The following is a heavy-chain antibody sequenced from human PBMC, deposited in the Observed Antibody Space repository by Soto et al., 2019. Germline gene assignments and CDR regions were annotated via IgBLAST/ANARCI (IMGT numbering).Heavy chain of an antibody. Sequence: QLQLQESGSGLVRPSQTLSLTCTVSGASIGSGSYSWNWIRQPPGKGLEWIGYLHHSGDTYFNPSLRRRVSISVDRYNNQFSLKLISVTAAGTAVYYCARFPLWFGELDYWGQGALVTVSS. CDR3: ARFPLWFGELDY. J-gene: IGHJ4*02. V-gene: IGHV4-30-2*01. CDR2: LHHSGDT. CDR1: GASIGSGSYS. D-gene: IGHD3-10*01.